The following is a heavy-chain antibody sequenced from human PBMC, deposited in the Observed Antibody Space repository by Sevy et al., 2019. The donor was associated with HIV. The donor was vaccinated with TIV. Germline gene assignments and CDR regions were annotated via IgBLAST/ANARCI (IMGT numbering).Heavy chain of an antibody. J-gene: IGHJ4*02. CDR2: IIPLFDTT. Sequence: ASVKVSCKASGDTFSIYGISWVRQAPGQGLEWMGGIIPLFDTTNNAQKFHDRVTFTADESTSTAYIELSSLRSEYTASSYCARAFPNILTGYYDYWGQGTLVTVSS. D-gene: IGHD3-9*01. CDR1: GDTFSIYG. CDR3: ARAFPNILTGYYDY. V-gene: IGHV1-69*13.